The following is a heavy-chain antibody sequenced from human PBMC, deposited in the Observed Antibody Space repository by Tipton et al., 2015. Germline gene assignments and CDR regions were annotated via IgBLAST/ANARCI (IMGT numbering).Heavy chain of an antibody. CDR1: AFTFKNFW. J-gene: IGHJ3*02. V-gene: IGHV3-7*01. CDR3: ARDSMEQWLVRAHEAFDI. Sequence: SLRLSCAASAFTFKNFWMTWVRQAPGKGPEWVANINEDENNKYYLGSVMGRFTISRDNAKKSLYLQMNSLRAEDTAVYYCARDSMEQWLVRAHEAFDIWGQGTMVTVSA. CDR2: INEDENNK. D-gene: IGHD6-19*01.